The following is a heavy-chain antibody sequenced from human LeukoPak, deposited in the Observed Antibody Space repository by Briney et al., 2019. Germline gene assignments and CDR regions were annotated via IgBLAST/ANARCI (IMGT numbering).Heavy chain of an antibody. V-gene: IGHV4-34*01. Sequence: PSETLSLTCAVSGGSFSGYYWSWIRQPPGKGLEWIGVINHSGSTNYNPSLKRRVTISVDTSKNQFSLKLSSVTAADTAVYYGARSAPYCSSTSCYPRMNRWYFDLGGRGTLVTVSS. J-gene: IGHJ2*01. CDR1: GGSFSGYY. CDR3: ARSAPYCSSTSCYPRMNRWYFDL. CDR2: INHSGST. D-gene: IGHD2-2*01.